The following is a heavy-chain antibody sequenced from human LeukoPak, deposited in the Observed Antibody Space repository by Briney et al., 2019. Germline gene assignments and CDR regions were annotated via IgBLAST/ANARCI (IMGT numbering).Heavy chain of an antibody. D-gene: IGHD4-23*01. J-gene: IGHJ5*02. V-gene: IGHV4-30-2*01. CDR3: TRQLVTNLFDP. CDR2: IYHSGSGST. CDR1: GGSISSGGHS. Sequence: SETLSLTCTVSGGSISSGGHSWSWIRQPPGKGLEWIGYIYHSGSGSTYYNPSLKSRVTISIDKSKNQFSLKLRSVTAADTAVYYCTRQLVTNLFDPWGQGTLVTVSS.